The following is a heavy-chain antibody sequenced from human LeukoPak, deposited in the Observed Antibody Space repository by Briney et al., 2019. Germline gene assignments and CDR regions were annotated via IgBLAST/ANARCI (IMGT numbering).Heavy chain of an antibody. J-gene: IGHJ4*02. Sequence: SETLSLTCAVYGGSFSGYYWSWIRQPPGKGLEWIGEINHSGSTNYNPSLKSRVTISVDTSKNQFSLKLSSVTAADTAVYYCASIAVAGAPLNCWGQGTLVTVS. V-gene: IGHV4-34*01. CDR1: GGSFSGYY. D-gene: IGHD6-19*01. CDR2: INHSGST. CDR3: ASIAVAGAPLNC.